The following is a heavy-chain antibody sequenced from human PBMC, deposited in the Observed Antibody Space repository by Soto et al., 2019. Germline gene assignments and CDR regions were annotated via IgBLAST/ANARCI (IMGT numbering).Heavy chain of an antibody. CDR3: AKVSRRGSAIDYDY. Sequence: SVKVSCKASGYTFTNYDMNWVRQATGQGLEWMGWMNPNSGDTGYAQKFQGRVTMTRDTSITTAYMELSSLRSEDTAVYYCAKVSRRGSAIDYDYWGQGTLVTVSS. D-gene: IGHD3-10*01. CDR1: GYTFTNYD. CDR2: MNPNSGDT. J-gene: IGHJ4*02. V-gene: IGHV1-8*01.